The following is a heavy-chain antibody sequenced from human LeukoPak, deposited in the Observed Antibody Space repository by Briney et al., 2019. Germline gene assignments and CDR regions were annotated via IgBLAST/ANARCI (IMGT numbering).Heavy chain of an antibody. D-gene: IGHD3-10*01. J-gene: IGHJ6*04. Sequence: ASVKVSCKASGYTLISYGISWVGQAPGQGLEWMGWISAYNGNTNYAQQFQGSVTMITDTSTSTDYMELRSMRSADTAGHNCARRDGPRSYQNWGNGTTVTVSS. CDR3: ARRDGPRSYQN. V-gene: IGHV1-18*01. CDR1: GYTLISYG. CDR2: ISAYNGNT.